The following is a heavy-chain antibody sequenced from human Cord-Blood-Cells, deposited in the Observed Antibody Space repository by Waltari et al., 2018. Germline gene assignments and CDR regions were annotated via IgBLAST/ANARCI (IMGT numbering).Heavy chain of an antibody. Sequence: QVQLQESGPGLVKPSETLSLTCTVSGYSISSGYYWGWIRQPPGKGVEWIGSIYHSGSTYYNPSLKSRVTISVDTSKNQFSLKLSSVTAADTAVYYCARDSIEYQLLSAYYYYYYMDVWGKGTTVTVSS. V-gene: IGHV4-38-2*02. CDR3: ARDSIEYQLLSAYYYYYYMDV. J-gene: IGHJ6*03. D-gene: IGHD2-2*01. CDR2: IYHSGST. CDR1: GYSISSGYY.